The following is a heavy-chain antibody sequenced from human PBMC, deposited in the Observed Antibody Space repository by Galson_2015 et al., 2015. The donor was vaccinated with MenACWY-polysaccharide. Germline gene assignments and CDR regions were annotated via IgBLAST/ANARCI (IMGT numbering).Heavy chain of an antibody. CDR3: ARPGSVAVAGREQGFGY. Sequence: LSLTCTVSGGSIRSSSHYWGWLRQPPGKGLERIGTLYYSGSIYYNPSLKSRVTISVDTSKNQFSLKLSSVTAADTAVYYCARPGSVAVAGREQGFGYWCQGTLVTVSS. D-gene: IGHD6-19*01. J-gene: IGHJ4*02. V-gene: IGHV4-39*01. CDR1: GGSIRSSSHY. CDR2: LYYSGSI.